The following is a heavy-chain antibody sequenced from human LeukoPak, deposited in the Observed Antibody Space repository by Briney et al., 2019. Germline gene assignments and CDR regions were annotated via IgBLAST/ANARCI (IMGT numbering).Heavy chain of an antibody. V-gene: IGHV3-23*01. J-gene: IGHJ4*02. CDR1: GFSFTIYA. D-gene: IGHD4-23*01. Sequence: DPGGSLRLSCAASGFSFTIYAMSWVRQAPGKGLEWVSAISPGGDTIYYLDSVKGRFTISRDNSKNTLYLQMNSLRAEDTAVYYCARRATVVGPAPFDHWGQGTLVTASS. CDR2: ISPGGDTI. CDR3: ARRATVVGPAPFDH.